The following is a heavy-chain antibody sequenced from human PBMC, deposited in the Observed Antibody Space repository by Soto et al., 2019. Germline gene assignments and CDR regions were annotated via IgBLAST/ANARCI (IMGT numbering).Heavy chain of an antibody. J-gene: IGHJ4*02. CDR3: SMLLGYCSGGTCYATLFDY. CDR2: IYYSEST. V-gene: IGHV4-31*03. CDR1: GGSISSGGYY. D-gene: IGHD2-15*01. Sequence: SETPSLTCTVSGGSISSGGYYWSWIRQHPEKGLEWIGYIYYSESTYYNPSLKSRVIISVEMSKNQFSLKLRSVTAADKAVYYCSMLLGYCSGGTCYATLFDYWGQGILVTVSS.